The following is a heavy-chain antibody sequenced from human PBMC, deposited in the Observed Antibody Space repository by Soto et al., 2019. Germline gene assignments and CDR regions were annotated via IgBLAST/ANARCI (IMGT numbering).Heavy chain of an antibody. CDR1: GYTFTSYY. D-gene: IGHD2-15*01. CDR2: INPSGGST. V-gene: IGHV1-46*01. CDR3: ARDRAVVVVAASYYYYGMDV. Sequence: ASVKVSCKASGYTFTSYYMHWVRQAPGQGIEWMGIINPSGGSTSYAQKFQGRVTMTRDTSTSTVYLELSSLRSEDTAVYYCARDRAVVVVAASYYYYGMDVWGQGTTVTVSS. J-gene: IGHJ6*02.